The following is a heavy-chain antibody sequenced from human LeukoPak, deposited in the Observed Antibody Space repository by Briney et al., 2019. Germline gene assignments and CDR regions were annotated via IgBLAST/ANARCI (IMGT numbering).Heavy chain of an antibody. Sequence: PGGSLRLSCAASGFTVSSNYMSWVRQAPGKGLEWISYISTSSSTIYYADSMKGRFTISRDNAKNSLYLQMNSLRDEDTAVYYCAREGIDGYNYFDYWGQGTLVTVSS. CDR3: AREGIDGYNYFDY. CDR1: GFTVSSNY. J-gene: IGHJ4*02. CDR2: ISTSSSTI. D-gene: IGHD5-24*01. V-gene: IGHV3-48*02.